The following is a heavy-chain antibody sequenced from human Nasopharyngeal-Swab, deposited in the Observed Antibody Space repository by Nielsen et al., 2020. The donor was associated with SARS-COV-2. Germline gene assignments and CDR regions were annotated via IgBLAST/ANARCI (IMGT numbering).Heavy chain of an antibody. D-gene: IGHD6-19*01. CDR2: IWYDGSNK. J-gene: IGHJ6*02. CDR1: GFTFSSYG. CDR3: ARDGLRYSSGWHRVDV. V-gene: IGHV3-33*01. Sequence: GESLKISCAASGFTFSSYGMHWVRQAPGKGLEWAAVIWYDGSNKYYADSVKGRFTISRDNSKNTLYLQMNSLRAEDTAVYYCARDGLRYSSGWHRVDVWGQGTTVTVSS.